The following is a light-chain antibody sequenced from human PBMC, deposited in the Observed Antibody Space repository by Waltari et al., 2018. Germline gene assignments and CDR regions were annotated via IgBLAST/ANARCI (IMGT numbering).Light chain of an antibody. J-gene: IGLJ2*01. CDR2: EVH. V-gene: IGLV2-14*01. Sequence: HSALTQPASVSGSPGQSITISCAGTSSDVGAYNFVCWYQHHPGKAPKLIIYEVHNRPSGVSDRSSASKSGDTASLTISGLQPEDEADYYCSSYTASNILLFGGGTKLTVL. CDR3: SSYTASNILL. CDR1: SSDVGAYNF.